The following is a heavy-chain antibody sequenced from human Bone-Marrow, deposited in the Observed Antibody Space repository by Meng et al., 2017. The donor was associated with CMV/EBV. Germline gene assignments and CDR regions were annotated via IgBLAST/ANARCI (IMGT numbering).Heavy chain of an antibody. CDR2: INTSGGDT. D-gene: IGHD5-18*01. J-gene: IGHJ6*02. Sequence: ASGKVSCKAFGYTFTEYYMQWVRQAPGQGLEWMGIINTSGGDTNYAQKFQGRVTLTRDTSTNTVYMELSRLTSDDTAVYYCAKEMDADLEGGMDVWGQGTTVTAP. CDR3: AKEMDADLEGGMDV. V-gene: IGHV1-46*01. CDR1: GYTFTEYY.